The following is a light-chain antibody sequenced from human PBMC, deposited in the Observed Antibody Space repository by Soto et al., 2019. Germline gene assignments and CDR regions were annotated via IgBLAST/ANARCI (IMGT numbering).Light chain of an antibody. CDR2: AAS. Sequence: DIQLTPSPSFLSASVVDRVTITCQASQDVSDYVAWYQQRPGKAPKLLIYAASTLQRGVPSRGSGSGSGTEGTLTISSLQPEDVAVDECQQRSNWPPSFGGGTKVDIK. J-gene: IGKJ4*01. V-gene: IGKV1-9*01. CDR1: QDVSDY. CDR3: QQRSNWPPS.